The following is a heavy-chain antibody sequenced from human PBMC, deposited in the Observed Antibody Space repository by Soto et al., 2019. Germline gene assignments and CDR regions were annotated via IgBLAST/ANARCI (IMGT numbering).Heavy chain of an antibody. Sequence: ASVKVSCKASGYTFTNYAIHWVRQAPGQRLEWMGGINAVYGTANYAQKFQGRVTITTDESTSTAYMELSSLRSEDTAVYYCARMVVIPAGWFDPWGQGTLVTVSS. CDR1: GYTFTNYA. CDR2: INAVYGTA. CDR3: ARMVVIPAGWFDP. V-gene: IGHV1-3*01. D-gene: IGHD2-15*01. J-gene: IGHJ5*02.